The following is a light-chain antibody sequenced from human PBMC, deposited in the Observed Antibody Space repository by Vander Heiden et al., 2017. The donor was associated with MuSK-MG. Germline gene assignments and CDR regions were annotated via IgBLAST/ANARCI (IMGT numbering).Light chain of an antibody. Sequence: SVLTPPPSASGTPGQRVTISCPRSSSNIGSNTVNWYQQLPGTAPKLLIYGNNQRPSGVPDRFSGSKSGTSASLAISGLQSEDEADYYCAAWDDSLNGVVFGGGTKLTVL. J-gene: IGLJ2*01. V-gene: IGLV1-44*01. CDR2: GNN. CDR1: SSNIGSNT. CDR3: AAWDDSLNGVV.